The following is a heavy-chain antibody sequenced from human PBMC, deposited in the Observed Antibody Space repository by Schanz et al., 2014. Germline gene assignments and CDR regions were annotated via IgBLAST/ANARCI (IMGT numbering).Heavy chain of an antibody. D-gene: IGHD3-10*01. J-gene: IGHJ4*02. CDR2: INHSGGT. Sequence: QVQLQQWGAGLLKASETLSLTCAVYGGSSSDCYWSWIRQPPGKGLEWIGEINHSGGTNYNPSLKSRVTMSVDTSKNQFSLILTSVTAADTAAYYCELITLDRGVRNDYWGQGTLVSVSS. V-gene: IGHV4-34*01. CDR3: ELITLDRGVRNDY. CDR1: GGSSSDCY.